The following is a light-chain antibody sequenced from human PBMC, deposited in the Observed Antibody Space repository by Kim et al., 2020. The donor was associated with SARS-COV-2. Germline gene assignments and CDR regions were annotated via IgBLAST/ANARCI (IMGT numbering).Light chain of an antibody. CDR2: SNK. V-gene: IGLV1-44*01. CDR1: IANFGANT. Sequence: PGPSFYISCSGSIANFGANTLNWYQRHPGTAPKLHLNSNKQQPSGVPSRFSCSNSGASASLAISGLQSGDEADYYCAAWYDSLNDLFGGGTQLTVL. J-gene: IGLJ2*01. CDR3: AAWYDSLNDL.